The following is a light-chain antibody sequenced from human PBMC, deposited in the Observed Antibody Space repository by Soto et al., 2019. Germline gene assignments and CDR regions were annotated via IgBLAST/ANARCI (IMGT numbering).Light chain of an antibody. Sequence: QSVLTQPASASGSPGQSITISCTGTSSDVGSYNLVSWYQQHPGKAPKLMIYEVSKRPSGVSNRFSGSKSGNTASLTISGLQAEDEADYYCCSYAGSSTFEVFGTGTKVT. J-gene: IGLJ1*01. CDR3: CSYAGSSTFEV. V-gene: IGLV2-23*02. CDR2: EVS. CDR1: SSDVGSYNL.